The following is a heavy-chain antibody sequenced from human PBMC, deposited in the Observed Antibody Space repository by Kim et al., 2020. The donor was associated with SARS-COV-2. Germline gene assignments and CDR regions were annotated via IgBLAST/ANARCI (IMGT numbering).Heavy chain of an antibody. D-gene: IGHD3-10*01. J-gene: IGHJ3*02. CDR3: ARDVGGYYGSGTTGAFDI. Sequence: KSRVTISGDTSKNQFSLKLSSVTAADTAVYYCARDVGGYYGSGTTGAFDIWGQGTMVTVSS. V-gene: IGHV4-31*02.